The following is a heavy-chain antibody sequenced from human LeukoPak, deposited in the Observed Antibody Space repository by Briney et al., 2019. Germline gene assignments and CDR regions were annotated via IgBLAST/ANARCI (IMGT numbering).Heavy chain of an antibody. CDR2: VHHKEPS. D-gene: IGHD6-19*01. J-gene: IGHJ4*02. CDR1: GDSTSSYY. CDR3: ARHRGRSGHDYFDS. V-gene: IGHV4-59*08. Sequence: SETLSLTCTVSGDSTSSYYWIWIRQPPGQGLEWIGYVHHKEPSGSNPSLKTRVSMSVDTSKNQLSLHLTSVSAADTAAYFCARHRGRSGHDYFDSCGQGALVTVSS.